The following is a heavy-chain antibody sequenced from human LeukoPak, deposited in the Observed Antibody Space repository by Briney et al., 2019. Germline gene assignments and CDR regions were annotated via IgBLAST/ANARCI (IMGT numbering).Heavy chain of an antibody. CDR3: AKHSGNFANYYFDH. CDR2: ISYDGRDK. V-gene: IGHV3-30*18. Sequence: GGSLRLSWAASGFTVSTYAMHWVRQAPGKGLEWVAVISYDGRDKKYADSVKGRFSISRDNPKNTLYLQMDSLRSEDTAMYYCAKHSGNFANYYFDHWGQGTLVTVSS. J-gene: IGHJ4*02. D-gene: IGHD1-26*01. CDR1: GFTVSTYA.